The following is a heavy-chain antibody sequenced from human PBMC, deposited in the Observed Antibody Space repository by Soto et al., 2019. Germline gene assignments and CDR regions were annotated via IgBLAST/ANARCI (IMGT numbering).Heavy chain of an antibody. D-gene: IGHD2-2*01. CDR3: ARGYCSSNSCYGGMDV. J-gene: IGHJ6*02. V-gene: IGHV1-69*13. Sequence: SVKVSCKASGGTFSSYAISWVRQAPGQGLEWMGGIIPIFGTANYAQKFQGRVTITADESTSTAYMELSSLRSEDTAVHYCARGYCSSNSCYGGMDVWGQGTTVTVSS. CDR2: IIPIFGTA. CDR1: GGTFSSYA.